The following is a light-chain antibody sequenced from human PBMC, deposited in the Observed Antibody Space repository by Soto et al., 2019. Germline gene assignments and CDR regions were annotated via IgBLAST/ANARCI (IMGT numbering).Light chain of an antibody. CDR1: SGINVGTDR. V-gene: IGLV5-39*01. CDR2: YRSDSDN. CDR3: ALLYSTTLV. J-gene: IGLJ2*01. Sequence: QLVLTQPTSLSASPGASARFTCTLRSGINVGTDRIYWYQQKPGSPPRYLLRYRSDSDNQQGSGVPSRFSGSKDASTNAGLLLISGLQSEDEADYYCALLYSTTLVFGGGTKLTVL.